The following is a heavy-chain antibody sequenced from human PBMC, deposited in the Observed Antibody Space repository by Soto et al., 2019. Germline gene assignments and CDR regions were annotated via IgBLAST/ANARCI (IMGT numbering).Heavy chain of an antibody. D-gene: IGHD3-16*01. J-gene: IGHJ6*02. Sequence: GGSLRLSCEASGFAFSSYAMHWVRQAPGKGLEWVGVILYDGNYIYYADSVKGRFTISRDNSKNTLYVQVNSLRPEDTAVYYCAKGILSATIGPYAMDVWGQGTTVTVSS. V-gene: IGHV3-30*18. CDR2: ILYDGNYI. CDR1: GFAFSSYA. CDR3: AKGILSATIGPYAMDV.